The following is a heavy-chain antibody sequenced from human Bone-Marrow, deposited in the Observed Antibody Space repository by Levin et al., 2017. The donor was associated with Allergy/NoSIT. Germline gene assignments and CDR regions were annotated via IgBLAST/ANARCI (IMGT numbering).Heavy chain of an antibody. CDR3: ARQDVVQVVSADAFDI. CDR2: ISHSGST. V-gene: IGHV4-34*01. Sequence: GSLRLSCAVYGGSFSGYFWNWIRQAPGKGLEWIGEISHSGSTNYNPSLKSRVTISADTSKNQFSLKLSSVTAADTAVYYCARQDVVQVVSADAFDIWGQGTLVTVSS. CDR1: GGSFSGYF. J-gene: IGHJ3*02. D-gene: IGHD2-15*01.